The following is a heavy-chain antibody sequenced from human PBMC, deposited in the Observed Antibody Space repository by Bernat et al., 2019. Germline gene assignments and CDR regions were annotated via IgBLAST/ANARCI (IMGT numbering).Heavy chain of an antibody. D-gene: IGHD3-10*01. CDR1: GGSISSYY. V-gene: IGHV4-59*01. Sequence: QVQLQESGPGLVTPSETLSLTCTVSGGSISSYYWSWIRQPPGKGLEWIGYIYYSGSTNYNPSLKSRVTISVDTSKNQFSLKLSSVTAADTAVYYCARDPDYYGSGRGMDVWGQGTTVTVSS. CDR2: IYYSGST. CDR3: ARDPDYYGSGRGMDV. J-gene: IGHJ6*02.